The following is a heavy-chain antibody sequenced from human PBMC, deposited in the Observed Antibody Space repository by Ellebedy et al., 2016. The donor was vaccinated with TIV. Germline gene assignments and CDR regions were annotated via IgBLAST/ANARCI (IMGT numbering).Heavy chain of an antibody. CDR3: ARGGPVVLSPFDY. V-gene: IGHV1-69*04. CDR1: GGTFSSYA. CDR2: IIPILGMA. D-gene: IGHD3-22*01. Sequence: ASVKVSCKASGGTFSSYAISWVRQAPGQGLEWMGRIIPILGMANYAQKFQGRVTITADKSTSTVYMELSSLRSEDMAVYYCARGGPVVLSPFDYWGQGTLVTVSS. J-gene: IGHJ4*02.